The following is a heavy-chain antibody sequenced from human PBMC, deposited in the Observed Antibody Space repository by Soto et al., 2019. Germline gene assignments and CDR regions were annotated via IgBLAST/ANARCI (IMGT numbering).Heavy chain of an antibody. CDR3: TSGDLVY. J-gene: IGHJ4*02. Sequence: EVHLVESGGGLVLPGESLRLSCAGSGFTFSDPSFDWVRQAPGKGLEWVCRIRDRVNRFSTDYAASVRGRVTISTDDSTSSLDLQLHSLLTESPVVYYGTSGDLVYWGQGALVTVSS. V-gene: IGHV3-72*01. D-gene: IGHD2-8*02. CDR1: GFTFSDPS. CDR2: IRDRVNRFST.